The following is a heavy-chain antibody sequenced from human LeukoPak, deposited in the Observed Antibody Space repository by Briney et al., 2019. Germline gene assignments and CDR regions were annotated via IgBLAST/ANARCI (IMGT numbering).Heavy chain of an antibody. D-gene: IGHD6-6*01. Sequence: SVKVSCKASGGTFSSYAISWVRQAPGQGLEWMGGIIPIFGTANYAQKFQGRVTITADESTSTAYMELSSLRSEDTAVYYCGRGRPSIAGSEYFDYWGQGTLVTVSS. V-gene: IGHV1-69*01. CDR1: GGTFSSYA. CDR3: GRGRPSIAGSEYFDY. J-gene: IGHJ4*02. CDR2: IIPIFGTA.